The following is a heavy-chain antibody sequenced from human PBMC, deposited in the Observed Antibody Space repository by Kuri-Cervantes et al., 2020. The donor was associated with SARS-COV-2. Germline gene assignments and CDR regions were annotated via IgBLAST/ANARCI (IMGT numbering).Heavy chain of an antibody. J-gene: IGHJ6*04. CDR1: GFTFSSYD. CDR2: IGTAGDT. D-gene: IGHD3-9*01. CDR3: ARGGGYDILTGYPVRMDV. V-gene: IGHV3-13*01. Sequence: GGSLRLSCAASGFTFSSYDMHWVRQATGKGLEWVSAIGTAGDTYYPGSVKGRFTISRENAKNSLYLQMNSLRAGDTAVYYCARGGGYDILTGYPVRMDVWGRGTTVTVSS.